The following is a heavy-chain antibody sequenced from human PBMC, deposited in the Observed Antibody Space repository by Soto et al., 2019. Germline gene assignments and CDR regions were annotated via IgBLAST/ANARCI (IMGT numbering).Heavy chain of an antibody. CDR2: IYYSGST. CDR3: ARVHDYGDHDY. D-gene: IGHD4-17*01. Sequence: PSETLSLTCTVSGGSVSSGSYYWSWIRQPPGKGLEWIGYIYYSGSTNYNPSLKSRVTISVDTSKNQFSLKLSSVTAADTAVYYCARVHDYGDHDYWGQGTLVTVSS. V-gene: IGHV4-61*01. J-gene: IGHJ4*02. CDR1: GGSVSSGSYY.